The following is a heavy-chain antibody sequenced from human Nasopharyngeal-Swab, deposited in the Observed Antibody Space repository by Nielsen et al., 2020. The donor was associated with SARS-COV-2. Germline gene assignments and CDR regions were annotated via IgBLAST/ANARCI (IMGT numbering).Heavy chain of an antibody. J-gene: IGHJ6*03. V-gene: IGHV1-69*06. CDR3: ARGRRNGHNLYYYYYYMDV. CDR1: GGTFSSYA. D-gene: IGHD5-24*01. Sequence: SVKVSCKASGGTFSSYAISWVRQAPGQGLEWMGGIIPIFGTANYAQKFQGRVTITADKSTSTAYMELSSLRSEDTAVYYCARGRRNGHNLYYYYYYMDVWGKGTTVTVSS. CDR2: IIPIFGTA.